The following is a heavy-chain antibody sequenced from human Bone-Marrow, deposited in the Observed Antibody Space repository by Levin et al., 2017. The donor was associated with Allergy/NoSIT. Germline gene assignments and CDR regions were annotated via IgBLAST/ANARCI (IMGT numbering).Heavy chain of an antibody. CDR1: GFRINNYW. J-gene: IGHJ6*02. Sequence: QTGGSLRLSCVASGFRINNYWMQWVRQAPGRGLEWVSRIKSDGSATGYADSVEGRFTVSRDNAKNTLYLQMSSLRVEDTAVYYCVREGPTVTTCMDVWGQGTTVTVSS. D-gene: IGHD4-17*01. V-gene: IGHV3-74*01. CDR3: VREGPTVTTCMDV. CDR2: IKSDGSAT.